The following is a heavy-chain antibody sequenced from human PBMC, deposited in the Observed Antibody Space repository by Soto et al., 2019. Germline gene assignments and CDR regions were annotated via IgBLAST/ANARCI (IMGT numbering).Heavy chain of an antibody. CDR3: AKDSFSRNGIHDPFDI. J-gene: IGHJ3*02. CDR2: VGGRGGGI. V-gene: IGHV3-23*01. D-gene: IGHD2-8*01. Sequence: EAQLLESGGGLVQPGGSLRLSCAASGFIFREYAMSWVRQAPGKGLEWVSVVGGRGGGISYADSVRGRFIVSRDDSSDTLYLQMDRLRVEDTAIYYCAKDSFSRNGIHDPFDIWGQGTMVTVSS. CDR1: GFIFREYA.